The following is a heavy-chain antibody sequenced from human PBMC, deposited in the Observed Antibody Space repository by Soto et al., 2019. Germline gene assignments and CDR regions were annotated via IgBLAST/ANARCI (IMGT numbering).Heavy chain of an antibody. D-gene: IGHD2-21*01. J-gene: IGHJ3*02. Sequence: GTSVKVSCKASGFTFTSCSRRWVRQARGQRLEWIGWIVVGSGNTNYAQKFQERVTITRDMSTSTANMELSSLRPEATAVNYCWASLFCDGGIGNTGPCYAFAIWGQGTLVTVSS. CDR1: GFTFTSCS. CDR2: IVVGSGNT. CDR3: WASLFCDGGIGNTGPCYAFAI. V-gene: IGHV1-58*01.